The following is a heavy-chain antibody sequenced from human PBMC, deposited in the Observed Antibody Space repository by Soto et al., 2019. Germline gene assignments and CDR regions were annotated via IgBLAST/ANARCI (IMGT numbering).Heavy chain of an antibody. CDR1: GGSISSSSYY. CDR2: IYYSGST. Sequence: QLQLQESGPGLVKPSETLSLTCTVSGGSISSSSYYWGWIRQPPGKGLEWIGSIYYSGSTYYNPSLKXRXPAXVDTSNTHFSLTLSSVTAADTAVYYCASPPKGRHYYYGMDVWGQGTTVTVSS. CDR3: ASPPKGRHYYYGMDV. V-gene: IGHV4-39*01. J-gene: IGHJ6*02.